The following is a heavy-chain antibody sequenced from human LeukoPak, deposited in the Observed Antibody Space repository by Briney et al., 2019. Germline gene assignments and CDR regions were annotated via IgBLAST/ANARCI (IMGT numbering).Heavy chain of an antibody. V-gene: IGHV4-59*01. CDR2: IYYSGNT. J-gene: IGHJ4*02. D-gene: IGHD3-10*02. CDR3: ARSTGSTMFIDY. Sequence: SETLSLTCTVSGGSISPYYWSWIRQPPGKGLEWLGYIYYSGNTDYNPSLKSRVAISADTSKNQFSLKLSSVTAADTAVYYCARSTGSTMFIDYWGQGTLVTVSS. CDR1: GGSISPYY.